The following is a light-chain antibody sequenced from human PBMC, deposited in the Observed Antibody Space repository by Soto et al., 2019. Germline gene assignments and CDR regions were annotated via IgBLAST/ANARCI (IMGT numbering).Light chain of an antibody. CDR1: QTLSSNS. V-gene: IGKV3-20*01. Sequence: EIVLTQSPVTLALSPGETATLSCRASQTLSSNSVAWYQQRLGQPPRLLIFGASTRATGIPDRFSGGGSGTDFTLTISRLEPEDFAVYFCQQYAGPPTTFGQGTRLEIK. J-gene: IGKJ5*01. CDR3: QQYAGPPTT. CDR2: GAS.